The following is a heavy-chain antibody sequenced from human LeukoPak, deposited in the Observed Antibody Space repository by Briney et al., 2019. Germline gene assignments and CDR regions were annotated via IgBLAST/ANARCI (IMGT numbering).Heavy chain of an antibody. Sequence: RRSLRLSCAASGFTFSSYAMSWVRQAPGKGLEWVSAISGSGGSTYYADSVKGRFTISRDNSKNTLYLQMNSLRAEDTAVYYCAKPMGGHPASAFDIWGQGTMVTVSS. CDR2: ISGSGGST. CDR3: AKPMGGHPASAFDI. CDR1: GFTFSSYA. V-gene: IGHV3-23*01. J-gene: IGHJ3*02. D-gene: IGHD3-10*01.